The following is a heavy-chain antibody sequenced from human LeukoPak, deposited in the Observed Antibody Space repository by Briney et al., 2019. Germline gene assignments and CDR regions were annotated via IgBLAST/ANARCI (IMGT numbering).Heavy chain of an antibody. V-gene: IGHV3-33*01. D-gene: IGHD6-13*01. CDR3: ARATKDSSSWYPYYYYYYGMDV. CDR2: IWYDGSNK. Sequence: PGGSLRLSCAASGFTFSSYGMHWVRLAPGKGLEWVAVIWYDGSNKYYADSVKGRFTISRDNSKNTLYLQMNSLRAEDTAVYYCARATKDSSSWYPYYYYYYGMDVWGQGTTVTVSS. CDR1: GFTFSSYG. J-gene: IGHJ6*02.